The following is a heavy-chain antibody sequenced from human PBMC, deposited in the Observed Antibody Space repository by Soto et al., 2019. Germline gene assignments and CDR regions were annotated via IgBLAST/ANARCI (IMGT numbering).Heavy chain of an antibody. CDR1: GYTFTSCG. CDR2: ISAYNGNT. V-gene: IGHV1-18*01. CDR3: ARGMYYDILTGYYDLNGFDP. D-gene: IGHD3-9*01. J-gene: IGHJ5*02. Sequence: ASVKVSWKDSGYTFTSCGMCWVRQAPGQRLERMGWISAYNGNTNYAQKLQGRVTMTTDTSTSTAYMELRSLRSDDTAVYYCARGMYYDILTGYYDLNGFDPWGQGTLVTVSS.